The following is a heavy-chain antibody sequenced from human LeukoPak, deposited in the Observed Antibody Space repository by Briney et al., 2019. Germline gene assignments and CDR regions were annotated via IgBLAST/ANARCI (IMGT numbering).Heavy chain of an antibody. Sequence: GGSLRLSCVASGFTFDDYGMHWVRQAPGKGLEWVAFIRSDGSRTDYVDSVRGRFTISRDDHKKSLFLQMNSLRTEDTASYFCAKDYNLNDFDYWGQGTLVAVSS. V-gene: IGHV3-43*02. CDR2: IRSDGSRT. D-gene: IGHD1-14*01. CDR1: GFTFDDYG. J-gene: IGHJ4*02. CDR3: AKDYNLNDFDY.